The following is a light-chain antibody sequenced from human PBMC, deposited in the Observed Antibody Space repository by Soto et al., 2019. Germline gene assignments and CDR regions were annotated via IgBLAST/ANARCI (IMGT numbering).Light chain of an antibody. CDR2: DAS. Sequence: DIQMTQSPSTLSASVGDRVTITCRASQSVSSWLAWYQQKPGKAPNLLIYDASSLQSGVPSRFSGSGSGTDFTLTINSLQPVDFATYYCQQYNTYSHTFGQGTKLEIK. CDR1: QSVSSW. V-gene: IGKV1-5*01. J-gene: IGKJ2*01. CDR3: QQYNTYSHT.